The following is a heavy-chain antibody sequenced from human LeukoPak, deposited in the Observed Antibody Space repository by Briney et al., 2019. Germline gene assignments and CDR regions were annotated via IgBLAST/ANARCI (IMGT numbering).Heavy chain of an antibody. V-gene: IGHV4-31*03. CDR3: AREVAVAGTNWFDP. Sequence: SQTLSLTCTVSGGSISSGGYYWSWIRQHPGKGLEWIGYIYYSGSTYYNPSLKSRVTISVDTSKNQFSLKLSSVTAADTAVYCGAREVAVAGTNWFDPWGQGTLVTVSS. CDR2: IYYSGST. D-gene: IGHD6-19*01. J-gene: IGHJ5*02. CDR1: GGSISSGGYY.